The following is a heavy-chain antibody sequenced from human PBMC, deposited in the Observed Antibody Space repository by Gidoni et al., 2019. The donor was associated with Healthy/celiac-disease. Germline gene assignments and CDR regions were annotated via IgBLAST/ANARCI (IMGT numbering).Heavy chain of an antibody. CDR1: GFLFSIYY. Sequence: QVQLVESGGGLVKPGGSLSLACAASGFLFSIYYRSWIRQAPGQGLEWGSCISSSGSTIYYADTVKGRVTISRDNAKNSLYLQMNSLRAEDTAVYYCARETPHYDFWSGYHPPDYWGQGTLVTVSS. V-gene: IGHV3-11*01. CDR3: ARETPHYDFWSGYHPPDY. D-gene: IGHD3-3*01. CDR2: ISSSGSTI. J-gene: IGHJ4*02.